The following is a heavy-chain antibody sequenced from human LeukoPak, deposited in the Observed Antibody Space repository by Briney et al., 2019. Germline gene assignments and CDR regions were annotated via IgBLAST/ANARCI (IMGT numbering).Heavy chain of an antibody. V-gene: IGHV4-59*01. CDR3: ARDQTSKGDAFDI. J-gene: IGHJ3*02. CDR2: IHYSGST. CDR1: GGSISSYY. Sequence: SETLSLTCIVSGGSISSYYWSWIRQPPGKGLEWIGYIHYSGSTNYNPSLKSRVTISIDTSKNQFSLKLSSVTAADTAVYYCARDQTSKGDAFDIWGQGTMVTVSS.